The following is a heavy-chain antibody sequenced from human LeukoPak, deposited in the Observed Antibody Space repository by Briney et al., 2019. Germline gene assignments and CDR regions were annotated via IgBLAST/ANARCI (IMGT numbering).Heavy chain of an antibody. V-gene: IGHV4-30-2*01. CDR1: GGSISSGGYS. CDR3: ARTLGYCSSTSCHPLGGAFNI. CDR2: IYHSGST. Sequence: SETLSLTCAVSGGSISSGGYSWSWIRQPPGKGLEWIGYIYHSGSTYYNPSLKSRVTISVDRSKNQFSLKLSSVTAADTAVYYCARTLGYCSSTSCHPLGGAFNIWGQGTMVTVSS. D-gene: IGHD2-2*01. J-gene: IGHJ3*02.